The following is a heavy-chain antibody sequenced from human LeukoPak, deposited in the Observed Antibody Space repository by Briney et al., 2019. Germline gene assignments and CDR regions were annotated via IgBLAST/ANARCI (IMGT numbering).Heavy chain of an antibody. V-gene: IGHV3-48*04. D-gene: IGHD5-12*01. J-gene: IGHJ4*02. Sequence: GGSLRLSCAASGFTFSSYSMNWVRQAPGKGLEWVSYISSSSSTIYYADSVKGRFTISRDNAKNSLYLQMNSLRAEDTAVYYCARGHSGYGSSRDGYWGQGTLVTVSS. CDR3: ARGHSGYGSSRDGY. CDR2: ISSSSSTI. CDR1: GFTFSSYS.